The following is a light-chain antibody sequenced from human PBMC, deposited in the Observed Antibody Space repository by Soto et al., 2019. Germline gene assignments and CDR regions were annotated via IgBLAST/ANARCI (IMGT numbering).Light chain of an antibody. V-gene: IGKV3-20*01. CDR3: QHYISTLPLT. CDR1: QTVGTNF. CDR2: GTS. Sequence: EIVFTQSPGTLSLSPGETATLSCRASQTVGTNFLAWYQQKPGQAPRLLMFGTSNRATDIPDRFGGSGSGTDFTLTISRLEPEDVAVYYFQHYISTLPLTCGQGTKVEIK. J-gene: IGKJ1*01.